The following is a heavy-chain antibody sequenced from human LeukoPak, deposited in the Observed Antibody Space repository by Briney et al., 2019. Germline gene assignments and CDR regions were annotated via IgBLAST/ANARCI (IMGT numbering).Heavy chain of an antibody. CDR1: GGSISSGGYY. D-gene: IGHD3-16*01. V-gene: IGHV4-39*07. CDR3: AREPRWAGDLGGFDS. CDR2: IYHSGST. Sequence: SQTLSLTCTVSGGSISSGGYYWSWIRQHPGKGLEWIGSIYHSGSTYYNPSLKTRVTISVDTSKNQFSLQLSSVTAADTAVYYCAREPRWAGDLGGFDSWGQGPLVTVSS. J-gene: IGHJ4*02.